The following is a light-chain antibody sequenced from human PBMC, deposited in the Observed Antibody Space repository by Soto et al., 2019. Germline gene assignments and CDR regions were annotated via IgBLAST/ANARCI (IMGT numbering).Light chain of an antibody. CDR1: QSISSW. J-gene: IGKJ5*01. CDR2: DAS. CDR3: QQYDNLPPFT. V-gene: IGKV1-33*01. Sequence: DIQMTQPPSTRSASVGDRVTITCRASQSISSWLAWYQQKPGKAPKLLIYDASNLETGVPSRFSGSGSGTDFTFTISSLQPEDIATYYCQQYDNLPPFTFGQGTRLEIK.